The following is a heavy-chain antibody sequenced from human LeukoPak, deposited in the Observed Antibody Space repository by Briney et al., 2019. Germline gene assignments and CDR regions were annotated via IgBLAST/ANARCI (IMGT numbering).Heavy chain of an antibody. V-gene: IGHV3-7*01. CDR1: GFTFSNYW. CDR3: ARDLRPPQH. CDR2: INQDGSEK. J-gene: IGHJ1*01. Sequence: GGSLRLSCAASGFTFSNYWMSWVRQATGKGLEWVANINQDGSEKYSVDSVKGRFTISRDNAKNSLYLQMSGLRAEDTAVYYCARDLRPPQHWGQGTLVTVSS.